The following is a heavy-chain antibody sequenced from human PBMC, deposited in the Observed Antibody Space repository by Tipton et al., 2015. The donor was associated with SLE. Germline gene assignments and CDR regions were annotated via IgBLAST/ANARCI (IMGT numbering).Heavy chain of an antibody. CDR1: GGSFSGYY. D-gene: IGHD6-13*01. CDR2: INHSGST. J-gene: IGHJ2*01. Sequence: TLSLTCAVYGGSFSGYYWSWIRQPPGKGLEWIGEINHSGSTNYNPSLKSRVTISVDTSKNQFSLKLSSVTAADTAVYYCARAGAAGTTWYFDLWGRGTLVTVSS. V-gene: IGHV4-34*01. CDR3: ARAGAAGTTWYFDL.